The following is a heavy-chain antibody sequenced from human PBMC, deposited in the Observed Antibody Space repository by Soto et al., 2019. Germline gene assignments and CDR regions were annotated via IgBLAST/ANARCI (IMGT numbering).Heavy chain of an antibody. D-gene: IGHD3-10*01. J-gene: IGHJ4*02. V-gene: IGHV4-4*02. CDR2: IYHSGST. CDR1: GVSISSGNW. CDR3: ARVISPMAPSDY. Sequence: SETLSLTCAVSGVSISSGNWWSWVRQPPGKGLEWIGEIYHSGSTNYNPSLKSRVTISVDKSKTQFSLRLSSVTAADTAVYYCARVISPMAPSDYWGQGTLVTV.